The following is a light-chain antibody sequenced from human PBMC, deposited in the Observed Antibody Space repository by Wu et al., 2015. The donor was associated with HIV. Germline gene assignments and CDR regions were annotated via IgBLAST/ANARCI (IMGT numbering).Light chain of an antibody. CDR1: QRMSSSY. Sequence: DSVLTQSPGTLSLSPGERATLSCRASQRMSSSYIAWYQQKPGQAPRLLIYGASTRAADIPDRFSGSGSGTDFTLTIRRPEPEDIAVYYCQQYGSSPYTFGQGTKLEI. V-gene: IGKV3-20*01. J-gene: IGKJ2*01. CDR3: QQYGSSPYT. CDR2: GAS.